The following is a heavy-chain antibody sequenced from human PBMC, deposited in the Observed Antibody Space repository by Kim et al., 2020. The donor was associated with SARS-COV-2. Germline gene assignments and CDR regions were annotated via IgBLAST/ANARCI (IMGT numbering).Heavy chain of an antibody. V-gene: IGHV4-59*08. J-gene: IGHJ6*02. Sequence: NYHPSLGSRVTISVDTANNQFALNLSSVTAADTAVYYCARHRYYYYGMDGWGQGTTVTVSS. CDR3: ARHRYYYYGMDG.